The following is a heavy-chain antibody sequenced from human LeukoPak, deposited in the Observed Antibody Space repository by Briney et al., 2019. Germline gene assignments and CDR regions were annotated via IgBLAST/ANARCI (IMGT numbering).Heavy chain of an antibody. CDR1: GFMFDDYT. Sequence: PGGSLRLSCAASGFMFDDYTMHWVRQAPGKGLEWVSLISGDGSRKNYADSVKGRFTISRDNSKNTLYLQMNSLRAEDTAVYYCAKDLSRSSGSYLFDYWGQGTLVTVSS. V-gene: IGHV3-43*01. J-gene: IGHJ4*02. D-gene: IGHD1-26*01. CDR3: AKDLSRSSGSYLFDY. CDR2: ISGDGSRK.